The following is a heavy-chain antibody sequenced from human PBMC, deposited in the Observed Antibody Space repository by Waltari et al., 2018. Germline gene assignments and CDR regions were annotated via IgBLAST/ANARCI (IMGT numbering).Heavy chain of an antibody. CDR3: ARDARVVRGFGPWFDP. D-gene: IGHD3-10*01. V-gene: IGHV4-59*01. Sequence: QVQLQESGPGLVKPSETLSLTCTVSGGSMSSFYWSWIRQPPGKGLEWIGYIYYMGNTNYNPSLKSRVTISIDSSKNQFSLKLSSVTAADTAVYYCARDARVVRGFGPWFDPWGQGTLVTVSS. CDR1: GGSMSSFY. J-gene: IGHJ5*02. CDR2: IYYMGNT.